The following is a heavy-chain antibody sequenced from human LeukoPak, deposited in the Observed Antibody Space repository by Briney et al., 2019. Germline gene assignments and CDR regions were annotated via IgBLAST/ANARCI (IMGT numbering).Heavy chain of an antibody. CDR2: IKQDGSEK. Sequence: PGGSLRLSCAASGFTFSSYWMSWVRQAPGKGLEWVANIKQDGSEKYYVDSVKGRFTISRDNAKNSPYLQMNSLRAEDTAVYYCARVYWGDYFDYWGQGTLVTVSS. V-gene: IGHV3-7*01. D-gene: IGHD3-16*01. CDR3: ARVYWGDYFDY. CDR1: GFTFSSYW. J-gene: IGHJ4*02.